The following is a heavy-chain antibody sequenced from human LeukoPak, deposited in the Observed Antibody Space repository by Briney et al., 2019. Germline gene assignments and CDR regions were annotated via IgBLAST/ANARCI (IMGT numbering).Heavy chain of an antibody. CDR1: GNTFTGYY. Sequence: ASVKASCKASGNTFTGYYLHWVRQAPGQGLEWMGWINPSGGTNYAQKFQGRVTMTRDTSISTAYMELSRLRSDDTAVYYCARRGFGSGSYLDSWGQGTLVTVSS. CDR3: ARRGFGSGSYLDS. J-gene: IGHJ4*02. D-gene: IGHD3-10*01. V-gene: IGHV1-2*02. CDR2: INPSGGT.